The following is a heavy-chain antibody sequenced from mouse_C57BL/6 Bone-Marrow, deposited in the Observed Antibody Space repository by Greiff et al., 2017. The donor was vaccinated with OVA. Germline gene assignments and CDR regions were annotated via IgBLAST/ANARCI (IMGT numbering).Heavy chain of an antibody. Sequence: EVKVVESGGGLVKPGGSLKLSCAASGFTFSDYGMHWVRQAPEKGLEWVAYISSGSSTIYYADTVKGRFTISRDNAKNTLFLQMTSLRSEDTAMYYCARGLLSLRTYWGQGTLVTVSA. V-gene: IGHV5-17*01. CDR1: GFTFSDYG. CDR2: ISSGSSTI. D-gene: IGHD2-1*01. CDR3: ARGLLSLRTY. J-gene: IGHJ3*01.